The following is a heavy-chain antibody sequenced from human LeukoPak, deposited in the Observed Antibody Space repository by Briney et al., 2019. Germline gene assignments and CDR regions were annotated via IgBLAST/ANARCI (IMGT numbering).Heavy chain of an antibody. CDR1: GGTFSSYT. CDR2: IIPILGIA. V-gene: IGHV1-69*02. D-gene: IGHD3-22*01. CDR3: ARGHYYDSSGHGSAAEYFQH. J-gene: IGHJ1*01. Sequence: SVKVSCKASGGTFSSYTISWVRQAPGQGLEWMGRIIPILGIANYAQKFQGRVTITADKSTSTAYMELSSLRSEDTAVYYCARGHYYDSSGHGSAAEYFQHWGQGTLVTVSS.